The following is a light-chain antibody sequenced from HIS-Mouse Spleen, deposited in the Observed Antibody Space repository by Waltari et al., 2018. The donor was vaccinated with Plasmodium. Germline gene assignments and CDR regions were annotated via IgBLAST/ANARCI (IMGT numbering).Light chain of an antibody. J-gene: IGKJ3*01. CDR3: QQRSNWPPFT. Sequence: EIVLTQSPATLYLSPGERATLSCRASQSVSSYLAWYQQKPGKAPRLLIYDASNRATGIPARFSGSGSGTDFTLTISSLEPEDFAVYYCQQRSNWPPFTFGPGTKVDIK. V-gene: IGKV3-11*01. CDR2: DAS. CDR1: QSVSSY.